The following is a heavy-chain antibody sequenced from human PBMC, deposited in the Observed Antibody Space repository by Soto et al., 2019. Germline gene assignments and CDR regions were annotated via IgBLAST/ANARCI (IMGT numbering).Heavy chain of an antibody. D-gene: IGHD2-15*01. Sequence: QVQLQESGPGLVKPSGTMSLTCAFSGGSISSSTCWSWVRQPPWKGLEWIGEINHSGSTNYNPSLKSQVTISVDKSKNQLSLKLSSVTAADTAVYYGARVDVACDIWGQGPMVTVSS. CDR1: GGSISSSTC. J-gene: IGHJ3*02. CDR2: INHSGST. V-gene: IGHV4-4*02. CDR3: ARVDVACDI.